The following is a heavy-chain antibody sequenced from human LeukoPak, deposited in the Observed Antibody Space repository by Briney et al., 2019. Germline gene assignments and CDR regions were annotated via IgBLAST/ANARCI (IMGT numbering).Heavy chain of an antibody. CDR2: MNPNSGNT. Sequence: ASVKVSCKASGYTFTSYDINWVRQATGQGLEWMGWMNPNSGNTGYAQKFQGRVTMTRNTSISTAYMELSSLRSEDTAVYYCARGRYHGSGSYYYYMDVWGKGTTVTVSS. J-gene: IGHJ6*03. V-gene: IGHV1-8*01. CDR1: GYTFTSYD. D-gene: IGHD3-10*01. CDR3: ARGRYHGSGSYYYYMDV.